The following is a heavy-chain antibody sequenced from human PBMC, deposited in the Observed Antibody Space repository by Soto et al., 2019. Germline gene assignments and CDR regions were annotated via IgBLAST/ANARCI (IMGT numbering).Heavy chain of an antibody. Sequence: SETLSLTCAVSGGSISSGGYSWSWIRQPPGKGLEWIGYIYHSGSTYYNPSLKSRVTISVDRSKNQFSLKLSSVTAADTAVYYCARDRPLVGSSGYYCYYYGRDVWGQGTTVTGSS. CDR2: IYHSGST. V-gene: IGHV4-30-2*01. CDR1: GGSISSGGYS. CDR3: ARDRPLVGSSGYYCYYYGRDV. J-gene: IGHJ6*02. D-gene: IGHD3-22*01.